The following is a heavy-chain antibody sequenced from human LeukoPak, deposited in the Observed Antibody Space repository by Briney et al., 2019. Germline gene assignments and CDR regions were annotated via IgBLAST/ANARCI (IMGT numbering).Heavy chain of an antibody. J-gene: IGHJ6*03. V-gene: IGHV3-30*02. CDR3: AKDTTQGYDFWSGYVDSMDV. Sequence: GGSLRLSCAASGFNFTNYVMHWVRQAPGKGLEWVSFIGSDGSDKHYAGSVKGRFTISRDNSKNTLYLQMNSLRAEDTAVYYCAKDTTQGYDFWSGYVDSMDVWGKGTTVTVSS. CDR1: GFNFTNYV. CDR2: IGSDGSDK. D-gene: IGHD3-3*01.